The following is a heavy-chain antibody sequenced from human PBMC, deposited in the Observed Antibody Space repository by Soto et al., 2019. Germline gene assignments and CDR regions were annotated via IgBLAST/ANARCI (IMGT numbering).Heavy chain of an antibody. CDR2: ISAYNGNT. J-gene: IGHJ6*02. CDR1: GYTFTSYG. V-gene: IGHV1-18*01. CDR3: ARAGVDTATGYYYGMDA. D-gene: IGHD5-18*01. Sequence: QVQLVQSGAEVKKPGASVKVSCKASGYTFTSYGISWVRQAPGQGLEWMGWISAYNGNTNYAQKLQGRVTMTTDTPPSKANRELRSLRSDATAVYYWARAGVDTATGYYYGMDAWGQGTTVTVSS.